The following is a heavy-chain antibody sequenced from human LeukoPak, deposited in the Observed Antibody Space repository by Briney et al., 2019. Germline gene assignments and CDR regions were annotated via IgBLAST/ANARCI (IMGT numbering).Heavy chain of an antibody. Sequence: ASVKVSCKASGYTFTSYGISWVRQAPGQGLEWMGWISAYNGNTNYAQKLQGRVTMTTDTSTSTAYMELRSLRSDDTAVYYCARRYYYDSSRYYYYPYFDYWGQGTLVTASS. CDR3: ARRYYYDSSRYYYYPYFDY. D-gene: IGHD3-22*01. V-gene: IGHV1-18*01. J-gene: IGHJ4*02. CDR1: GYTFTSYG. CDR2: ISAYNGNT.